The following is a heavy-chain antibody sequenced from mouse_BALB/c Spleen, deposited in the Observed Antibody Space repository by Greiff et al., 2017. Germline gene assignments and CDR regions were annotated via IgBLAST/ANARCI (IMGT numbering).Heavy chain of an antibody. J-gene: IGHJ4*01. Sequence: VQLKESGPGLVAPSQSLSITCTVSGFSLTSYGVHWVRQPPGKGLEWLGVIWAGGSTNYNSALMSRLSISKDNSKSQVFLKMNSLQTDDTAMYYCARCYGNYEGAMDYWGQGTSVTVSS. CDR1: GFSLTSYG. CDR3: ARCYGNYEGAMDY. CDR2: IWAGGST. V-gene: IGHV2-9*02. D-gene: IGHD2-1*01.